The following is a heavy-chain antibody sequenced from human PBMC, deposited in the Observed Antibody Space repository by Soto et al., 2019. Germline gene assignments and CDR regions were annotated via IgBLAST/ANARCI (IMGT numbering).Heavy chain of an antibody. D-gene: IGHD6-13*01. J-gene: IGHJ5*02. V-gene: IGHV1-69*01. Sequence: QVQLVQSGAEVKKPGSSVKVSCKASGGTFSSYAISWVRQAPGQGLEWMGCIIPICGTAHYAQKFQGRVTITADASTSTAYMELSSLRSEDTAVYYCARDRAYSSSWYVGWFDPWGQGTVVSVSS. CDR3: ARDRAYSSSWYVGWFDP. CDR1: GGTFSSYA. CDR2: IIPICGTA.